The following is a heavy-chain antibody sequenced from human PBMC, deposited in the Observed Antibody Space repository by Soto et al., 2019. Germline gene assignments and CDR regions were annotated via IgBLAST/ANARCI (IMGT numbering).Heavy chain of an antibody. Sequence: GESLKISCKGSGYSFNTYWFGWVRQMSGKGLEWMGIIYPGDSDTRYSPSFQGQVTISADKSISTAYLQWSSLKASDTAMYYCARHNRWFGELLTSFNYYYYGMAVRGQGTTVTVSS. CDR3: ARHNRWFGELLTSFNYYYYGMAV. CDR2: IYPGDSDT. D-gene: IGHD3-10*01. V-gene: IGHV5-51*01. J-gene: IGHJ6*02. CDR1: GYSFNTYW.